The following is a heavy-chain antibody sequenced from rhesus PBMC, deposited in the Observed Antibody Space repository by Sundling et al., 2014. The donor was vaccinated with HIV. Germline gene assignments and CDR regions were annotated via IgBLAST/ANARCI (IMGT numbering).Heavy chain of an antibody. Sequence: QVQLQESGPGLVKPSETLSLTCAVSGGSINSDFGWSWIRQPPGKGLEWIGDIFSFGSTYLNPSLKSRLTLSLDTSRNQFSLKLSSVTAADTAVYYCAREYYNIWTGYHYGLDSWGQGVVVTVSS. D-gene: IGHD3-3*01. CDR2: IFSFGST. J-gene: IGHJ6*01. CDR1: GGSINSDFG. CDR3: AREYYNIWTGYHYGLDS. V-gene: IGHV4-127*01.